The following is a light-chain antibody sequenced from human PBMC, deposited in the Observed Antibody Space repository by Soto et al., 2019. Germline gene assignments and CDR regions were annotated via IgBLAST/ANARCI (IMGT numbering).Light chain of an antibody. CDR1: FSDVGSYNL. CDR2: EDT. Sequence: QSALTQPASVSGSPGQSITISCTGTFSDVGSYNLVSWYQQHPGKAPKLMIYEDTKRPSGVSNRFSGSKSGYTASLTISGLQAEDEGDYYCSAYTARSTLVFGGGTKVTVL. CDR3: SAYTARSTLV. J-gene: IGLJ3*02. V-gene: IGLV2-14*02.